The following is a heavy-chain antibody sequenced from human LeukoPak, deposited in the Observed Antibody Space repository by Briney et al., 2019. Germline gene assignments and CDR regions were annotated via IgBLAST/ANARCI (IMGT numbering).Heavy chain of an antibody. D-gene: IGHD4-17*01. CDR2: ISYDASNK. CDR3: AKDFLHGDYAAGYDY. J-gene: IGHJ4*02. V-gene: IGHV3-30*18. CDR1: GFTFSSYG. Sequence: GGSLRLSCAASGFTFSSYGMHWVRQAPGKGLEWVAVISYDASNKYYADSVKGRFTISRDNSKNTLYLQMNSLRAEDTAVYYCAKDFLHGDYAAGYDYWGQGTLVTVSS.